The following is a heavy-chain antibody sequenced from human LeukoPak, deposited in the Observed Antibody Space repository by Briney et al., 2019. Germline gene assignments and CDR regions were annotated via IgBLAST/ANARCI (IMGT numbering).Heavy chain of an antibody. Sequence: GGSLRLSCAASGFTFDDYGMSWVRQAPGKGLEWVSGINWNGGSTGYADSVRGRFTISRDNSKNTLYLQMNSLRAEDTALYYCAKVGGPSYDILTGYFDYWGQGTLVTVSS. CDR2: INWNGGST. D-gene: IGHD3-9*01. CDR3: AKVGGPSYDILTGYFDY. CDR1: GFTFDDYG. J-gene: IGHJ4*02. V-gene: IGHV3-20*04.